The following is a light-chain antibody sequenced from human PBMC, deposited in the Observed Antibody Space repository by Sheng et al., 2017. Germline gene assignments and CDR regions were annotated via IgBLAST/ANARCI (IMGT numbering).Light chain of an antibody. CDR3: QQYNNWPPGIT. V-gene: IGKV3-15*01. CDR2: AGS. CDR1: QSVGSD. Sequence: EIVMTQSPATLSVSPGERATLSCRASQSVGSDLAWYQQKPGQAPRLLIYAGSTRATGIPARFSGSGSGTEFTLTISSLQSEDFAVYYCQQYNNWPPGITFGQGTRLEIK. J-gene: IGKJ5*01.